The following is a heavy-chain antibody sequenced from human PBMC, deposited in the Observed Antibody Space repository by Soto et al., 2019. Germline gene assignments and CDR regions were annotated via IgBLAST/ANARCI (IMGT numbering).Heavy chain of an antibody. CDR3: XXXSGXYXXGLDX. J-gene: IGHJ4*02. V-gene: IGHV3-72*01. D-gene: IGHD1-26*01. Sequence: ESGGGLXXPGGSLRLSCAASGFTFSDHYMDWVRQAPGKGLEWVGRSRNKANSYSTEYAASVKGRFTXSXXXXXXXXXXXXXXXXXXXXXXXXXXXXSGXYXXGLDXXXQGXXVTX. CDR1: GFTFSDHY. CDR2: SRNKANSYST.